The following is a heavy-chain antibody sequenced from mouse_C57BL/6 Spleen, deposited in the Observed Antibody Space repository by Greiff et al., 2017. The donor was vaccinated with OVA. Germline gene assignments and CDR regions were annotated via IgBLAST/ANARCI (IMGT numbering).Heavy chain of an antibody. CDR3: TRGNDYFDY. V-gene: IGHV1-15*01. D-gene: IGHD2-1*01. J-gene: IGHJ2*01. CDR1: GYTFTDYE. CDR2: IDPETGGT. Sequence: VKLMESGAELVRPGASVTLSCKASGYTFTDYEMHWVKQTPVHGLEWIGAIDPETGGTAYNQKFKGKAILTADKSSSTAYMELRSLTSEDSAVYYCTRGNDYFDYWGQGTTLTVSS.